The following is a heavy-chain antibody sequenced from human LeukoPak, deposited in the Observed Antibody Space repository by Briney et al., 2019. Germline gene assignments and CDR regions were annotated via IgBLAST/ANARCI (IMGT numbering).Heavy chain of an antibody. CDR2: IYTSGST. Sequence: SETLSLTCAVYGGSFSGYYWSWIRQPAGKGLEWIGRIYTSGSTNYNPSLKSRVTISVDTSKNQFSLKLSSVTAADTAVYYCARDKRSVADAFDIWGQGAMVTVSS. CDR1: GGSFSGYY. CDR3: ARDKRSVADAFDI. V-gene: IGHV4-4*07. D-gene: IGHD2-15*01. J-gene: IGHJ3*02.